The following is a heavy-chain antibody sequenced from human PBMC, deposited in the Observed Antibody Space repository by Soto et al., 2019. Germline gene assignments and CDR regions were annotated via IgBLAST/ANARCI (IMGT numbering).Heavy chain of an antibody. CDR2: ISSSGSTI. D-gene: IGHD3-10*01. J-gene: IGHJ6*02. CDR3: AGETYGSGSSNGMDV. V-gene: IGHV3-11*01. Sequence: GGSLRLSCAASGFTFSDYYMSWIRQAPGKGLEWVSYISSSGSTIYYADSVKGRFTISRDNAKNSLYLQMNSLRAEDTAAYYCAGETYGSGSSNGMDVWGQGTTVTVSS. CDR1: GFTFSDYY.